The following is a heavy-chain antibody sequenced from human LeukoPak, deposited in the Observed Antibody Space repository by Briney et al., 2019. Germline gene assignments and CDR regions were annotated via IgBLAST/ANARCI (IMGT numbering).Heavy chain of an antibody. D-gene: IGHD1/OR15-1a*01. CDR1: GFTLDDYA. CDR3: PRGNTLKDDSFYHGMGV. J-gene: IGHJ6*02. Sequence: GRSLRLSCAASGFTLDDYAMFWVRQVPVKGLEWVAGIDWRSGRIGYADSVQGRFTISRDNAKKSLSLQMSSLRPEDTALYYCPRGNTLKDDSFYHGMGVWGPGTTVIVSS. V-gene: IGHV3-9*01. CDR2: IDWRSGRI.